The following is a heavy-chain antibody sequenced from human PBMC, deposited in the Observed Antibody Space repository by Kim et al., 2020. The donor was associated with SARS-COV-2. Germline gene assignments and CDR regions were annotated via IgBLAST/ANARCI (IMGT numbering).Heavy chain of an antibody. D-gene: IGHD2-2*01. V-gene: IGHV3-48*02. Sequence: GGSLRLSCAASGFTFSSYSMNWVRQAPGKGLEWVSYISSSSSTIYYADSVKGRFTIPRDNAKNSLYLQMNSLRDEDTAVYYCARGGPFYCSSTSCYAPADYYYYGMDVWGQGTTVTVSS. CDR2: ISSSSSTI. CDR3: ARGGPFYCSSTSCYAPADYYYYGMDV. J-gene: IGHJ6*02. CDR1: GFTFSSYS.